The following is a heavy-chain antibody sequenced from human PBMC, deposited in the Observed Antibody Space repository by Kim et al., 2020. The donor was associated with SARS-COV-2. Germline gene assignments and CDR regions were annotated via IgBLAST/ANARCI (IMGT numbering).Heavy chain of an antibody. V-gene: IGHV4-59*01. Sequence: SETLSLTCSVSGDSISSYYWTWIRQPPGKGLEWIGHIYYSGSTNYNPSLKSRVTISLDTSKSQFSLELTSVTAADTAVYYCARDLGYSSGWLDYWGQGTLVTVSS. CDR3: ARDLGYSSGWLDY. CDR1: GDSISSYY. D-gene: IGHD6-19*01. CDR2: IYYSGST. J-gene: IGHJ4*02.